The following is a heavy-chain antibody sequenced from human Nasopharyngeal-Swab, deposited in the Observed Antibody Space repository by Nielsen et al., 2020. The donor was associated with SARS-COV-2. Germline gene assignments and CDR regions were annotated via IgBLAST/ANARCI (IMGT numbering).Heavy chain of an antibody. CDR3: ATDHPPTEGQLYYYYGMDV. CDR2: FDPEDGET. D-gene: IGHD1-1*01. Sequence: ASVKVSCKVSGYTLTELSMHWVRQAPGKGLEWMGGFDPEDGETIYAQKFRGRVTMTEDTSTDTAYMELSSLRSEDTAVYYCATDHPPTEGQLYYYYGMDVWGQGTTVTVSS. CDR1: GYTLTELS. V-gene: IGHV1-24*01. J-gene: IGHJ6*02.